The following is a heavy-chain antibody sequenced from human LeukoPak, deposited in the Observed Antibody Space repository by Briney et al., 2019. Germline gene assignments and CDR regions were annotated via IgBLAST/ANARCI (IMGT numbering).Heavy chain of an antibody. V-gene: IGHV4-39*01. D-gene: IGHD6-13*01. CDR1: GGSISSSSYY. J-gene: IGHJ4*02. CDR2: IYYSVST. Sequence: PSETLSLTCTVSGGSISSSSYYWGWIRQPPGKGLEWIGSIYYSVSTYYNPSLKSRVTISVDTSKNQFSLTLSSVTAADTAVYYCARHKGYSSSWYGRRYFDYWGQGTLVTVSS. CDR3: ARHKGYSSSWYGRRYFDY.